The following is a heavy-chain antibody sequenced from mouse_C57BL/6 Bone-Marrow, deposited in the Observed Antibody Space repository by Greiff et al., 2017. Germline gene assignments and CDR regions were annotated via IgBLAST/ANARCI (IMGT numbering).Heavy chain of an antibody. V-gene: IGHV1-9*01. D-gene: IGHD1-1*01. CDR3: ARWGYYGREDYFDY. Sequence: LVESGAELMKPGASVKLSCKATGYTFTGYWIEWVKQRPGHGLEWIGEILPGSGSTNYNEKFKGKATFTTDTSSNTAYMQLSSLTTEDSAIYYCARWGYYGREDYFDYWGQGTTLTVSS. CDR2: ILPGSGST. J-gene: IGHJ2*01. CDR1: GYTFTGYW.